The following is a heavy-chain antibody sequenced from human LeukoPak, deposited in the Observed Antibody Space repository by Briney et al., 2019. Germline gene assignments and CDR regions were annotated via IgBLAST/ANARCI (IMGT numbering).Heavy chain of an antibody. J-gene: IGHJ4*02. CDR2: INHRGST. V-gene: IGHV4-34*01. Sequence: PSETLSLTCAVYGGSFSGYYWSWIRQPPGKGLEWIGEINHRGSTNYKPSLKSRVTISVDTSKNQLSLKLSSVTAADTAVYYCASTSAMVYSDYWGQGTLVTVSS. CDR3: ASTSAMVYSDY. D-gene: IGHD5-18*01. CDR1: GGSFSGYY.